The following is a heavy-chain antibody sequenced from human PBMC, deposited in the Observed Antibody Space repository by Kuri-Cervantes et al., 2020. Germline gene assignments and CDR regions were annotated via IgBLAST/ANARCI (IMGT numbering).Heavy chain of an antibody. CDR3: ARYKRTNNYYMDV. CDR1: GFTFSSYA. D-gene: IGHD1-1*01. V-gene: IGHV3-21*01. CDR2: ISSSSSYI. Sequence: GESLKISCAASGFTFSSYAMSWVRQAPGKGLEWVSSISSSSSYIYYADSVKGRFTISRDNAKNSLYLQMNGLRAEDTAVYYCARYKRTNNYYMDVWGKETTVTVSS. J-gene: IGHJ6*03.